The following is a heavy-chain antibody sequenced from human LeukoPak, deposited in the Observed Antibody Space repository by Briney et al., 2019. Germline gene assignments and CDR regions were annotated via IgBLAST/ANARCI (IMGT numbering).Heavy chain of an antibody. Sequence: SETLSLTCTVSGYSISSGYYWGWIRQPPGKGLEWIGSIYHSGSTYYNPSLKSRVTISVDTSKNQYSLKLSSVTAADTAVYYCARAGSGWYGGYWGQGTLVTVSS. D-gene: IGHD6-19*01. CDR2: IYHSGST. V-gene: IGHV4-38-2*02. J-gene: IGHJ4*02. CDR3: ARAGSGWYGGY. CDR1: GYSISSGYY.